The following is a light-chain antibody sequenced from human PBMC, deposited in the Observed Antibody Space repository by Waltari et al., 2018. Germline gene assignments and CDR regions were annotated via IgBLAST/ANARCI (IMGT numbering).Light chain of an antibody. CDR2: DVS. V-gene: IGLV2-14*01. CDR3: SSYTSSSTWV. J-gene: IGLJ3*02. CDR1: SSDVGGYTH. Sequence: QSALTQPASASGSPGQSLTISCTGTSSDVGGYTHVSWYHQHPGKAPKLMIYDVSKRPSGVSNRFSGSKSGNTASLTISGLQAEDEADYYCSSYTSSSTWVFGGGTKLTVL.